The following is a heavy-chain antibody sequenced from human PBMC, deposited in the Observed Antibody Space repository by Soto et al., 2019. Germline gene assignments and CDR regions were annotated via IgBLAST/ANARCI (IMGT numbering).Heavy chain of an antibody. CDR1: GFTFTSSA. D-gene: IGHD2-2*01. CDR2: IVVGSGNT. J-gene: IGHJ6*02. CDR3: AADLYCSSTSCSATGMDV. V-gene: IGHV1-58*01. Sequence: SVKVSCKASGFTFTSSAVQWVRQARGQRLEWIGWIVVGSGNTNYAQKFQERVTITRDMSTSTAYMELSSLRSEDTAVYYCAADLYCSSTSCSATGMDVRDQGTTVAVSS.